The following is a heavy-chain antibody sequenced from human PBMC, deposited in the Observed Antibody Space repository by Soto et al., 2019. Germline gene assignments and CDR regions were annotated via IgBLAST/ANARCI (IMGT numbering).Heavy chain of an antibody. V-gene: IGHV3-23*01. CDR2: ISNDGSTT. J-gene: IGHJ5*02. CDR3: AKWSGFGDA. D-gene: IGHD3-10*01. Sequence: VGSLRLSCAASGFTLSSNSMAWVRQAPGKRLQWVSGISNDGSTTFYIDSVRGRFTISRDTSTNTLYLQMDSLRVEDMAVYFCAKWSGFGDAWGQGTLVTVSS. CDR1: GFTLSSNS.